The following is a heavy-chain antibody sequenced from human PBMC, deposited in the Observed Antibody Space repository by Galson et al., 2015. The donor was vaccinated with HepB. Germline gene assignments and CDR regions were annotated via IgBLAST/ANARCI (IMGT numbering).Heavy chain of an antibody. V-gene: IGHV6-1*01. CDR1: GDSVSSNSAA. D-gene: IGHD1-26*01. J-gene: IGHJ4*02. Sequence: CAISGDSVSSNSAAWSWIRQSPSRGLEWLGRTYYRSKWRNEYAPSVKSRVSTNPDTSKNQFSLQVNSVTPEDTAVYYCASDRGTYFDYWGQGTLVTVSS. CDR2: TYYRSKWRN. CDR3: ASDRGTYFDY.